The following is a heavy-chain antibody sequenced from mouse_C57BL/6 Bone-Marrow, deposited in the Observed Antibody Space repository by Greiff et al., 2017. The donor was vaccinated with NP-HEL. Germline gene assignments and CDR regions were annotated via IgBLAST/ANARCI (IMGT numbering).Heavy chain of an antibody. V-gene: IGHV12-3*01. J-gene: IGHJ2*01. D-gene: IGHD1-2*01. Sequence: VQLQQSGPGLVKPSQSLFLTCSITGFPITSGYYWIWIRQSPGKPLEWMGYITHSGETFYNPSLQSPISITRETSKNQFFLQLNSVTTEDTAMYYCAGYRSLLRPDYWGQGTTLTVSS. CDR3: AGYRSLLRPDY. CDR1: GFPITSGYY. CDR2: ITHSGET.